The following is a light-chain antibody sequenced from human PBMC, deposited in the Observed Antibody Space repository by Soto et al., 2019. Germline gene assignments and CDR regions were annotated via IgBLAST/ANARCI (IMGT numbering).Light chain of an antibody. CDR3: AAWDDSLKGYV. J-gene: IGLJ1*01. CDR1: NPKLGGNT. Sequence: QSDLKKAPSASGTPGQRVTISFFRSNPKLGGNTVNWYQQLPGTAPKLLIYSNIQRPSGVPDRFSGSKSGTSASLAISVLQSEDEADYYCAAWDDSLKGYVFGAGTKV. CDR2: SNI. V-gene: IGLV1-44*01.